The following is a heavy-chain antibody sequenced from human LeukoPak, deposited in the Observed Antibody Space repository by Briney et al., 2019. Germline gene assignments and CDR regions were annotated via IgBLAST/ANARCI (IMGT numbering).Heavy chain of an antibody. Sequence: PGGSLRLSCAASGFTFSSYAMSWVRQAPGRGLEWVSIISGSGSSAYSADSMKGRFTISRDNSKNTLYLQMNTLRAEDTAVYYCARLVVPAALYYYYYMDVWGKGTTVTVSS. CDR2: ISGSGSSA. V-gene: IGHV3-23*01. CDR3: ARLVVPAALYYYYYMDV. J-gene: IGHJ6*03. CDR1: GFTFSSYA. D-gene: IGHD2-2*01.